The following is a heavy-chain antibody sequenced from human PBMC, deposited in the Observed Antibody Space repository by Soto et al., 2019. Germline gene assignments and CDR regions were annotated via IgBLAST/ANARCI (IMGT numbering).Heavy chain of an antibody. CDR3: SSQGDSNEDVFGY. V-gene: IGHV3-73*02. CDR2: IRSKTKNYAT. CDR1: GFKFSGSA. Sequence: EVQLVESGGGLVQPGESLKLSCAASGFKFSGSAIHWVRQAAGKGLEWVGRIRSKTKNYATTYAASVNGRFTFSRDDSKNTAYLQMNSLKTEDTAVYYCSSQGDSNEDVFGYWGQGTLVTVTS. J-gene: IGHJ4*02. D-gene: IGHD4-4*01.